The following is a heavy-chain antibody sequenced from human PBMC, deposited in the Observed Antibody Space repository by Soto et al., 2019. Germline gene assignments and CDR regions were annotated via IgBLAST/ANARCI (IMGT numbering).Heavy chain of an antibody. Sequence: ASVKVSCKASGYTFTGYYMHWVRQAPGQGLEWMGWINPNSGGTNYAQKFQGWVTMTRDTSISTAYMELSRLRSDDTAVYYCARVGLIAAAGADAFDIWGQGTMVTVS. CDR2: INPNSGGT. V-gene: IGHV1-2*04. CDR3: ARVGLIAAAGADAFDI. J-gene: IGHJ3*02. D-gene: IGHD6-13*01. CDR1: GYTFTGYY.